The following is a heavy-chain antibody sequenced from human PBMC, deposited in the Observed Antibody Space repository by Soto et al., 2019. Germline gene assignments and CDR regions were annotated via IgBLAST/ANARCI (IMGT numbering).Heavy chain of an antibody. CDR3: ARHAWGGSGDFDY. Sequence: QLQLHESGPGLVKPSETLSLTCTVSVGFISSSSYYWGWFRRPPGKGLEWIGSIYTSGSTYYNPSLKSRVTLPEDTSKNQVSLKLSHVTAADKAVYYCARHAWGGSGDFDYWGQGTLVTVSS. CDR1: VGFISSSSYY. V-gene: IGHV4-39*01. J-gene: IGHJ4*02. D-gene: IGHD1-26*01. CDR2: IYTSGST.